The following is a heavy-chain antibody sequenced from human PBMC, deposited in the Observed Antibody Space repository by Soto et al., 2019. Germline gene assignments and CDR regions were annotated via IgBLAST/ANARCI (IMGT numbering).Heavy chain of an antibody. CDR3: AREGSGYNL. D-gene: IGHD5-12*01. V-gene: IGHV1-69*01. CDR1: GGSFSSFG. Sequence: QVQLVQSGAELKKPGSSVKVSCKASGGSFSSFGISWVQQAPGQGLEWMGGIIPVFGRPNYAQRFRGRLTITADESTNTVYLELIDLRSEDTAVYYCAREGSGYNLWGQGTQVTVSS. J-gene: IGHJ1*01. CDR2: IIPVFGRP.